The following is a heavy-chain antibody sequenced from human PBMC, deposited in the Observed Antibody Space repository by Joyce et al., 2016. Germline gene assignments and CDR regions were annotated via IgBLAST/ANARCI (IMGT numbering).Heavy chain of an antibody. CDR3: ARISDFWSGYPPTYVMDV. D-gene: IGHD3-3*01. CDR1: GFSLNSDGMC. Sequence: QVTLRESGPALVKPTQTLTLTCTFSGFSLNSDGMCVTWVRQPPGKALEWLALIDWEDDKSYSPSLQTRLTISKDTSKDQVVLTMTNMDPEDTATYYCARISDFWSGYPPTYVMDVWGQGTTVTVTS. J-gene: IGHJ6*02. CDR2: IDWEDDK. V-gene: IGHV2-70*13.